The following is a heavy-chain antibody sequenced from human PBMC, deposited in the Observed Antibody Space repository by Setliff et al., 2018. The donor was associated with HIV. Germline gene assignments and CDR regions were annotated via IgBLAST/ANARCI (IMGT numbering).Heavy chain of an antibody. D-gene: IGHD5-12*01. CDR2: ISGYNGNT. CDR3: ARGYSVYDSYYFDY. V-gene: IGHV1-18*01. Sequence: ASVKVSCKASGYTFNNYGINWMRQAPGQGLEWMGWISGYNGNTKYSQKFQGRFTITTDTSASTAFMELSSLRSEDTAVYYCARGYSVYDSYYFDYWGQGTLVTVSS. J-gene: IGHJ4*02. CDR1: GYTFNNYG.